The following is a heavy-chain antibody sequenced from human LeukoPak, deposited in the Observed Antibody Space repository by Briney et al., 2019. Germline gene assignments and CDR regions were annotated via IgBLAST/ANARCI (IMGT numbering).Heavy chain of an antibody. Sequence: GGSLRLSCAASGFTFSTYWMHWVRQAPGKGLERVSRINSDGTTTNYADSVKGRFTISRDNAKNTLYLQMNTLRVEDTAVYYCARAGWYRWDYWGQGTLVTVSS. CDR1: GFTFSTYW. CDR2: INSDGTTT. D-gene: IGHD6-19*01. V-gene: IGHV3-74*01. CDR3: ARAGWYRWDY. J-gene: IGHJ4*02.